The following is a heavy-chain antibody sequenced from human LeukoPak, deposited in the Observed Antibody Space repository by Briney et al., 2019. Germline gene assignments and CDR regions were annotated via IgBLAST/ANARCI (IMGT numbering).Heavy chain of an antibody. J-gene: IGHJ4*02. CDR1: GFTFSSYE. CDR3: VRDYGGSSLFDY. Sequence: GGSLRLSCAVSGFTFSSYEMHWVRQAPGKGLEWVSYISSSDSTIYYADSVKGRFTISRDNAKNSLYLQMNSLRAEDTAVYYCVRDYGGSSLFDYWGQGTLVTVSS. V-gene: IGHV3-48*03. CDR2: ISSSDSTI. D-gene: IGHD4-23*01.